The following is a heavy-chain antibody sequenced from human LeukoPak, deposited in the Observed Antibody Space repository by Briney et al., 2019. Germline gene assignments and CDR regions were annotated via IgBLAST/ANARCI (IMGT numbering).Heavy chain of an antibody. CDR3: ARDDCSSISCYHNWFDP. CDR2: IDYDGSGK. D-gene: IGHD2-2*01. Sequence: GGSLRLSCAASGFNFKSFWMSWVRQVPTKGLEWVATIDYDGSGKYYVDSVKGRFTISRDNVKNSLYLQMNSLRAEDTAVYYCARDDCSSISCYHNWFDPWGQGTLVTVSS. V-gene: IGHV3-7*01. CDR1: GFNFKSFW. J-gene: IGHJ5*02.